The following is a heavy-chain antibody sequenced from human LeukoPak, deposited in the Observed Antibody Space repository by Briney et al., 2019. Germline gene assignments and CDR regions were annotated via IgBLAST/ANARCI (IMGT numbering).Heavy chain of an antibody. CDR1: GFTFSSFA. J-gene: IGHJ4*02. D-gene: IGHD6-19*01. Sequence: PGGSLRLSSAASGFTFSSFAMSWVRQAPGEGLEWVSSMSGSGGSTYYADFVKGRFTISRDNSRNTLYLQMNSLRADDTAVYYCAKDHGVAVAGMYYWGQGTLVTVSS. CDR3: AKDHGVAVAGMYY. CDR2: MSGSGGST. V-gene: IGHV3-23*01.